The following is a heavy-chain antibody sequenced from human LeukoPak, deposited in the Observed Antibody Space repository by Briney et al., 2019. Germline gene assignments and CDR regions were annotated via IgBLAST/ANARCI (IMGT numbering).Heavy chain of an antibody. D-gene: IGHD3-10*01. CDR1: GGSISTYY. J-gene: IGHJ5*02. CDR2: MYNSGST. CDR3: AGSIPPNWFDP. Sequence: SETLSLTCTVSGGSISTYYWSWIRQPPGKGLQWIRYMYNSGSTNYNPSLKSRVTISVDTSKNQFSLKLSSVTAADTAVYYCAGSIPPNWFDPWGQGTLVTVSS. V-gene: IGHV4-59*01.